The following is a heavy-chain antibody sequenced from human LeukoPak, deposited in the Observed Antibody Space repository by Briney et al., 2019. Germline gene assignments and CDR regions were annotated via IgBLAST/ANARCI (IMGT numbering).Heavy chain of an antibody. CDR1: GGSISSYY. D-gene: IGHD3-16*01. CDR3: ARALSEGIGFWVFDY. V-gene: IGHV4-4*08. J-gene: IGHJ4*02. CDR2: IYTSGST. Sequence: SETLSLTCTVSGGSISSYYWSWIRQPPGKGLEWIGRIYTSGSTNYNPSLKSRVTISVDTSKNQFSLKLSSVTAADTAVYYCARALSEGIGFWVFDYWGQGTLVTVSS.